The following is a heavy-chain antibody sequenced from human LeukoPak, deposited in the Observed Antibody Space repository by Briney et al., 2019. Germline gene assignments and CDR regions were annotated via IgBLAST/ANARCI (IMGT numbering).Heavy chain of an antibody. D-gene: IGHD2-2*01. Sequence: ASVNVSCKASGYTFTTFGFTWVRQAPGQGLEWLGWISTYNSNINYAQNFQHRLTLTTDTSTNTAYMELSSLRFDDTAIYYCARGRLPADAFDVWGQGTLVTVSS. V-gene: IGHV1-18*01. CDR2: ISTYNSNI. CDR1: GYTFTTFG. J-gene: IGHJ3*01. CDR3: ARGRLPADAFDV.